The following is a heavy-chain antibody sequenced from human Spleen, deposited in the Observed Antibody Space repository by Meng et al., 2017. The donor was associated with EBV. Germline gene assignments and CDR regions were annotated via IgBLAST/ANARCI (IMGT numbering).Heavy chain of an antibody. V-gene: IGHV2-5*02. CDR3: AHSRSGWTLDFDH. CDR2: IYWDDER. CDR1: GFSLNTDGVA. Sequence: TREESPPKVVKPTQTPPLTCPFSGFSLNTDGVAVCGIRQPPEKALEWLSLIYWDDERRYSSSLKTRLTITKDTSKNQVVLRMTNIDPVDTGTYYCAHSRSGWTLDFDHWGQGTLVTVSS. J-gene: IGHJ4*02. D-gene: IGHD6-25*01.